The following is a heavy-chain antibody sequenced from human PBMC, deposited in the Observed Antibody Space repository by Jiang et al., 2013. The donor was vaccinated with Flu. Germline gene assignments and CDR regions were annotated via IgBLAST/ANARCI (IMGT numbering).Heavy chain of an antibody. V-gene: IGHV4-59*01. CDR1: GGSISSYY. Sequence: SGGSISSYYWSWIRQPPGKGLEWIGYIYYSGSTNYNPSLKSRVTISVDTSKNQFSLKLSSVTAADTAVYYCARHEASYYYYGMDVWGQGTTVTVSS. J-gene: IGHJ6*02. CDR2: IYYSGST. CDR3: ARHEASYYYYGMDV.